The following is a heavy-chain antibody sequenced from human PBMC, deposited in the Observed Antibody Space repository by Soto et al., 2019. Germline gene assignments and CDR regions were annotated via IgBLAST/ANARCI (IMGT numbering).Heavy chain of an antibody. CDR1: GFTFSSYS. J-gene: IGHJ6*02. Sequence: HPGGSLRLSCAASGFTFSSYSMNWVRQAPGKGLEWVSYISSSSSTIYYADSVKGRFTISRDNAKNSLYLQMNSLRDEDTAVYYCARLLYDFWSGYYRHGPLDVWGQGTTVTVSS. D-gene: IGHD3-3*01. CDR3: ARLLYDFWSGYYRHGPLDV. CDR2: ISSSSSTI. V-gene: IGHV3-48*02.